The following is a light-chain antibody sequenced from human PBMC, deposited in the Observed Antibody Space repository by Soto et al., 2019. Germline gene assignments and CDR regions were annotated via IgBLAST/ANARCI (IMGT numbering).Light chain of an antibody. CDR3: QQYYSTRT. V-gene: IGKV4-1*01. J-gene: IGKJ1*01. CDR2: WAS. CDR1: QSVLYSSNNKNY. Sequence: DIVMTQSPESLAVSLGERATINCKSSQSVLYSSNNKNYLAWYQQKPGQPPKLLIYWASTRESGVPDRFSGSGSGTDFTLTISSQQAEDVAVYYCQQYYSTRTFGQGPKVEIK.